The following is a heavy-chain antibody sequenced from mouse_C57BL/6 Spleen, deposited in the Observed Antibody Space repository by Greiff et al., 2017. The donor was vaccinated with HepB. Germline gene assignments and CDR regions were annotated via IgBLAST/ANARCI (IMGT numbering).Heavy chain of an antibody. D-gene: IGHD1-3*01. Sequence: QVQLKESGAELVRPGASVKLSCKASGYTFTDYYINWVKQRPGQGLEWIARIYPGSGNTYYNEKFKGKATLTAEKSSSTAYMQLSSLTSEDSAVYFCARGVFNCFDYWGQGTTLTVSS. J-gene: IGHJ2*01. CDR1: GYTFTDYY. CDR3: ARGVFNCFDY. CDR2: IYPGSGNT. V-gene: IGHV1-76*01.